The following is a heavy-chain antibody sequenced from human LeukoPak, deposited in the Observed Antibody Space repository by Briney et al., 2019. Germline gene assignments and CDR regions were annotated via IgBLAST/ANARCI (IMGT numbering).Heavy chain of an antibody. V-gene: IGHV3-11*04. CDR3: ARERTPKHYYGSGTYDRYFDH. Sequence: GGSLRLSCVASGFTLSDYYMSWVRQAPGKGLEWISFISSSGSTKYYADSVKGRFTISRDTTQNSLYLQMNSLRAEDTALYYCARERTPKHYYGSGTYDRYFDHWGQGTLVTVSS. D-gene: IGHD3-10*01. J-gene: IGHJ4*02. CDR2: ISSSGSTK. CDR1: GFTLSDYY.